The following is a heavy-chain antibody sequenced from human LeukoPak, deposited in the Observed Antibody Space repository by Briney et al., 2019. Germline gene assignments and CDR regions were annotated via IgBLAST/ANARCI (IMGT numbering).Heavy chain of an antibody. CDR3: GLAFLTGDYPSGMDV. J-gene: IGHJ6*02. V-gene: IGHV3-11*01. CDR2: ISSSGTTI. D-gene: IGHD3-9*01. Sequence: GGSLRLSCAASGFTFSDYYMSWIRQAPGKGLEWVSYISSSGTTIYYADSVKGRFTISRDNGENSLYLQMNSLRAEDTALYYCGLAFLTGDYPSGMDVWGQGTTVTVSS. CDR1: GFTFSDYY.